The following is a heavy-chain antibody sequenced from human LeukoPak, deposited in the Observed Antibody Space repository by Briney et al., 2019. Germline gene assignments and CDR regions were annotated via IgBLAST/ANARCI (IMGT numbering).Heavy chain of an antibody. Sequence: PSETLSLTCAVYGGSFSGYYWGWIRQPPGKGLEWIGEINHSGSTNYNPSLKSRVTISVDTSKNQFSLKLSSVTAADTAVYYCARGAVAARKFDYWGQGTLVTVSS. CDR2: INHSGST. J-gene: IGHJ4*02. CDR1: GGSFSGYY. D-gene: IGHD2-15*01. CDR3: ARGAVAARKFDY. V-gene: IGHV4-34*01.